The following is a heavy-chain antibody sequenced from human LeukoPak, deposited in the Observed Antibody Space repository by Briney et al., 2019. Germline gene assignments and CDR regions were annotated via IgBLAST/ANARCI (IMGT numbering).Heavy chain of an antibody. Sequence: GGSLRLSCAASGFIFGSYNMNWVRQAPGKGLEWISYISSSSRTIFYADSVKGRFTVSRDNVKNFLYLQMHSLRDEDTAVYYCARGEDTAMVTGGTFDYWGQGTLVTVSS. V-gene: IGHV3-48*02. CDR2: ISSSSRTI. D-gene: IGHD5-18*01. CDR3: ARGEDTAMVTGGTFDY. J-gene: IGHJ4*02. CDR1: GFIFGSYN.